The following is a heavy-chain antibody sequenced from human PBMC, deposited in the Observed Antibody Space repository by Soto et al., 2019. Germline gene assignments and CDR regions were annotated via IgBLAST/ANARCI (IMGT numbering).Heavy chain of an antibody. CDR1: GASISGFY. V-gene: IGHV4-4*07. CDR2: IYATGTT. J-gene: IGHJ5*02. CDR3: VRDGTKTLRDWFDP. D-gene: IGHD1-1*01. Sequence: SETLSLTCTVSGASISGFYWSWIRKSAGKGLEWIGRIYATGTTDYNPSPKSRVMMSVDTSKKQFSLKLRSVTAADTAVYYCVRDGTKTLRDWFDPWGQGISVTVA.